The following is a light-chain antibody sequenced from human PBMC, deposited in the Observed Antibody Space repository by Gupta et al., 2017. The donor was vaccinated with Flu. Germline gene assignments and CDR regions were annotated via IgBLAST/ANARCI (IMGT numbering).Light chain of an antibody. V-gene: IGKV3-15*01. CDR3: QHYSERPPWT. J-gene: IGKJ1*01. CDR1: QSISNN. CDR2: ISY. Sequence: ATLSVSLGERVTVSCRARQSISNNLACYQQQPAQPPRLLIYISYTRATDSPARLSGAGSGADFSLTIDSVGSEDFAVYYCQHYSERPPWTFGPGTKVDLK.